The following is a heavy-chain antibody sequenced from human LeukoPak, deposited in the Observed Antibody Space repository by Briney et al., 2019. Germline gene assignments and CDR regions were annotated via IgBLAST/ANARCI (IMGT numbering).Heavy chain of an antibody. CDR1: GFTVSSNY. Sequence: GGSLRLSCAASGFTVSSNYMTWVRQAPGKGLEWVSVIYSGGTTYYADSVKGRLTISRDNSKNTLYLQMNSLRAEDTAVYYCARGLDYYDSSGHFDYWGQGTLVTVSS. V-gene: IGHV3-66*01. CDR3: ARGLDYYDSSGHFDY. J-gene: IGHJ4*02. D-gene: IGHD3-22*01. CDR2: IYSGGTT.